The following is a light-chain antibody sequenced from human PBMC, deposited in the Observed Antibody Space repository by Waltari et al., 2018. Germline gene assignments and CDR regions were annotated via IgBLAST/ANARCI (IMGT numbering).Light chain of an antibody. J-gene: IGKJ2*01. CDR2: GAS. CDR3: QQYNSWPPYT. CDR1: QNIGSN. Sequence: EIVMTQSPDTLSVSSGERVTLSCSASQNIGSNVAWYQQKRGQPPSLLIYGASTRATDIPARFSGSGSGTEFTLTISGLQSEDYAVYYCQQYNSWPPYTFGQGTRLEIK. V-gene: IGKV3-15*01.